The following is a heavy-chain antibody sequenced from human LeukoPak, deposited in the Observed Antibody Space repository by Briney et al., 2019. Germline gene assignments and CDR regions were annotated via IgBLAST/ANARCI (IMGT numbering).Heavy chain of an antibody. J-gene: IGHJ4*02. Sequence: GGSLRLSCAASGFTFSSYAMSWFRQAPGKGLEWVSAISGSGGSTYYADSVKGRFTISRDNSKNTLYLQMNSLRAEDTAVYYCARVNCGGDCYKYFDYWGQGTLVTVSS. D-gene: IGHD2-21*02. CDR2: ISGSGGST. CDR1: GFTFSSYA. CDR3: ARVNCGGDCYKYFDY. V-gene: IGHV3-23*01.